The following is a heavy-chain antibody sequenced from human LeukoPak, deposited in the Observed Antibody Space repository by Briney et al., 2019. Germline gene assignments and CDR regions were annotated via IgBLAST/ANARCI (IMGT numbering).Heavy chain of an antibody. CDR2: IYWNDDK. V-gene: IGHV2-5*01. D-gene: IGHD1-26*01. J-gene: IGHJ6*02. Sequence: SGPTLVKPTQTLTLTCTFSGFSLSTRGVGVGWIRQPPGKALDWLALIYWNDDKRYSPSLKSRLTITKDTSKNQVVLTMTNMDPVDTATYYCAHSGGRYYEFGDYYYGMDVWGQGTTVTVS. CDR3: AHSGGRYYEFGDYYYGMDV. CDR1: GFSLSTRGVG.